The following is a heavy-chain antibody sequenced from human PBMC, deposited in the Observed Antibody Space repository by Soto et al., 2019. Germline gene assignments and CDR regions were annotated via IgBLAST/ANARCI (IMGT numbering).Heavy chain of an antibody. CDR2: IYYSGST. CDR1: GGSISSSSYY. D-gene: IGHD1-26*01. V-gene: IGHV4-39*01. CDR3: ATIVGATQGVYFDY. Sequence: SETLSLTCTVSGGSISSSSYYWGWIRQPPGKGLEWIGSIYYSGSTYYNPSLKSRVTISVDTSKNQFSLKLSSVTAADTAVYYCATIVGATQGVYFDYWGQGTLVTVSS. J-gene: IGHJ4*02.